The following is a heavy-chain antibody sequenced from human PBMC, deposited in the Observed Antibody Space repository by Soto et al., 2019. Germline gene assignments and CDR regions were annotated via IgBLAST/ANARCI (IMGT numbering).Heavy chain of an antibody. Sequence: QVQLVQSGAEVKKPGSSVKVSCKASGGTFSSYAISWVRQAPGQGLEWMGGIIPIFGTANYAQKFQGRVTITADKSTSTAYMELSSLSSEDTAVYYCAREYCSSPSCYLGTYYYYYYGMDVWGQGTTVTVSS. CDR3: AREYCSSPSCYLGTYYYYYYGMDV. CDR2: IIPIFGTA. J-gene: IGHJ6*02. V-gene: IGHV1-69*06. CDR1: GGTFSSYA. D-gene: IGHD2-2*01.